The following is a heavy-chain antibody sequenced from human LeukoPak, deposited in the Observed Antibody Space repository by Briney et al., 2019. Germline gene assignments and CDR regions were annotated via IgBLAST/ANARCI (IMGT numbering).Heavy chain of an antibody. CDR2: ISYDGSNK. V-gene: IGHV3-30*18. CDR3: AKVGSSGYYFFDY. Sequence: GGSLRLSCAASGFTFSSYGMHWVRQAPGKGLEWVAVISYDGSNKYYADSVKGRFTISRDNSKNTLYLQMNSLRTEDTAVYYCAKVGSSGYYFFDYWGQGTLVTVSS. CDR1: GFTFSSYG. J-gene: IGHJ4*02. D-gene: IGHD3-22*01.